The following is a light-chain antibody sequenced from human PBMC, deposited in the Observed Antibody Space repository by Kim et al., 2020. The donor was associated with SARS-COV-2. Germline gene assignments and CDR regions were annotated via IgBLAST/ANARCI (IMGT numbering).Light chain of an antibody. CDR3: AAWDDSLNGWV. J-gene: IGLJ3*02. CDR1: SSNIGKSA. V-gene: IGLV1-36*01. Sequence: QLVLTQPPSVSEAPRQRVTISCSGSSSNIGKSAVNWYQQLPGKAPKLLIYYDDLLPSGVSGRFSGSKSGTSASLAISGLQSEDEAEYYCAAWDDSLNGWVFGGGTKVTVL. CDR2: YDD.